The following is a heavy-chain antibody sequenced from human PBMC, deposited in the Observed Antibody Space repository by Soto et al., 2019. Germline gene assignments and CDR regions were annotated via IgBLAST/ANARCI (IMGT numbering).Heavy chain of an antibody. CDR2: IWHDGKEK. Sequence: QVQVVESGGGVVQPGRSLKLSCAASGFTFSNFGMHWVRQAPGKGLEWVAVIWHDGKEKYYADSAKGRSTISRDNSKNPLYLQMNSLRAEETAGYYCVGDPGQDEAMDYWGQGTLVTVSS. J-gene: IGHJ4*02. V-gene: IGHV3-33*01. CDR1: GFTFSNFG. CDR3: VGDPGQDEAMDY.